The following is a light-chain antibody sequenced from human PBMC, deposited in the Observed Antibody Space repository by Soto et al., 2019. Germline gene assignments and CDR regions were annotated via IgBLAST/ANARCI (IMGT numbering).Light chain of an antibody. J-gene: IGKJ2*01. CDR1: QSIRSW. CDR2: DAY. CDR3: QQYKAYPYT. Sequence: DIQMTPSPSILSASVGDRVTITCRASQSIRSWLAWYQQKPGKAPKLLIYDAYSLESGVPSRFSGRRSGTEFTLTISGLQPDDFATYYCQQYKAYPYTFAQGTKVDIK. V-gene: IGKV1-5*01.